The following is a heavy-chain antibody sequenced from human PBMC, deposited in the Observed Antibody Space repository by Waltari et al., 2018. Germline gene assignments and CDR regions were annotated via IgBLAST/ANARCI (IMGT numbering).Heavy chain of an antibody. V-gene: IGHV4-34*01. J-gene: IGHJ4*02. CDR2: SNHSGST. CDR3: ARGLGIAAAGVFDY. D-gene: IGHD6-13*01. CDR1: GGSFSGYY. Sequence: QVQLQQWGAGLLTPSETLSLTCAVYGGSFSGYYWSSIRPPPGKGLEWTGESNHSGSTNYNPSLKSRVTISVDTSKNQFSLKLSSVTAADTAVYYCARGLGIAAAGVFDYWGQGTLVTVSS.